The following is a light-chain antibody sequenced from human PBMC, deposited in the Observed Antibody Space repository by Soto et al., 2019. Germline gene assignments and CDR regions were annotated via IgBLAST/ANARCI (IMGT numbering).Light chain of an antibody. CDR1: QSVSSSY. CDR3: QQYGSSPTWT. V-gene: IGKV3-20*01. J-gene: IGKJ1*01. CDR2: GAS. Sequence: EIVLTQSPGTLSLSPGERATLSCRASQSVSSSYLAWYQQKPGQAPRLLIYGASSRATGIPDRFSGIGSGTDFTRTISRLEPEDFAGSYWQQYGSSPTWTFGPGTKVEIK.